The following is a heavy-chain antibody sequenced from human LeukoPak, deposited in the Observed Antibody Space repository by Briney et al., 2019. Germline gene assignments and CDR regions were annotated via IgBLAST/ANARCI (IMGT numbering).Heavy chain of an antibody. V-gene: IGHV4-4*07. CDR3: ARGPVGGTTYNDGDAFDI. J-gene: IGHJ3*02. D-gene: IGHD1-7*01. Sequence: SETLSLTCTVSGGSISSYYWSWIRQPAGKGLEWIGRIYYSGSTNYNPSLKSRVTISVDTSKNQFSLKLSSVTAADTAVYYCARGPVGGTTYNDGDAFDIWGQGTMVTVSS. CDR1: GGSISSYY. CDR2: IYYSGST.